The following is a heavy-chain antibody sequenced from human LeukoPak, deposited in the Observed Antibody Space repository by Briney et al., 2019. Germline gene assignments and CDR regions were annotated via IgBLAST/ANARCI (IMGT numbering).Heavy chain of an antibody. J-gene: IGHJ4*02. CDR3: ARGRVVRGVITKRHTLDY. CDR2: INHSGST. Sequence: SETLSLTCAVYGGSFSGYYWSWIRQPPGKGLEWIGEINHSGSTNYNPSLKSRVTISVDTSKNQFSLKLGSVTAADTAVYYCARGRVVRGVITKRHTLDYWGQGTLVTVSS. D-gene: IGHD3-10*01. V-gene: IGHV4-34*01. CDR1: GGSFSGYY.